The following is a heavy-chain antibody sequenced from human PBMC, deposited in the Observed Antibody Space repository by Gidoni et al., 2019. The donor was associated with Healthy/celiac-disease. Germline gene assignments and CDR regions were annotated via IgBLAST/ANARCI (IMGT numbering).Heavy chain of an antibody. D-gene: IGHD3-3*01. J-gene: IGHJ4*02. CDR1: GFTVSSNY. V-gene: IGHV3-53*01. CDR3: ASMAFWSGPDDVYFDY. CDR2: IYSGGST. Sequence: EVQLVESGGGLIQPGGSLRLSCAASGFTVSSNYMSWVRQAPGKGLEWVSVIYSGGSTYYADSVKGRFTISRDNSKNTLYLQMNSLRAEDTAVYYCASMAFWSGPDDVYFDYWGQGTLVTVSS.